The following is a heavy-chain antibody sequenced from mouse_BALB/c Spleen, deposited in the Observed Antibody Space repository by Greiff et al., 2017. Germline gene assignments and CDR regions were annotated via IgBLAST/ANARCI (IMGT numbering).Heavy chain of an antibody. CDR3: ARQMDL. J-gene: IGHJ4*01. Sequence: EVQVVESGGDLVKPGGSLKLSCAASGFTFSSYGMSWVRQTPDKRLEWVATISSGGSYTDYPDSVKGRFTISRDNAKNTLYLQMSSLKSEDTAMYYWARQMDLWGAGTSVNVSS. V-gene: IGHV5-6*01. CDR1: GFTFSSYG. CDR2: ISSGGSYT.